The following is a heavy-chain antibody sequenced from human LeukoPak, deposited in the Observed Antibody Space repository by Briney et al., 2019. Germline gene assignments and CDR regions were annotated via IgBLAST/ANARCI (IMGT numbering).Heavy chain of an antibody. CDR3: ARLIAVAGNRIDY. V-gene: IGHV3-21*01. D-gene: IGHD6-19*01. CDR1: GLTFSSYS. Sequence: GGSLRLSCAASGLTFSSYSMNWVRQAPGKGLEWVSSISSSSSYIYYADSVKGRFTISRDNAKNSLYLQMNSLRAEDTAVYYCARLIAVAGNRIDYWGQGTLVTVSS. CDR2: ISSSSSYI. J-gene: IGHJ4*02.